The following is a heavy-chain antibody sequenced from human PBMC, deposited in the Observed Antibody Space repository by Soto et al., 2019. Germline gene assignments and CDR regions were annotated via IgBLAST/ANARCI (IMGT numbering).Heavy chain of an antibody. CDR2: IDWDDDK. V-gene: IGHV2-70*04. J-gene: IGHJ6*02. CDR3: ARTPGGGSFYYYGMDV. CDR1: GFSLSTSGMR. Sequence: SGPTLVNPTQTLTLTCTFSGFSLSTSGMRVSWIRQPPGKALEWLARIDWDDDKFYSTSLKTRLTISKDTSKNQVVLTMTNMDPVDTATYYCARTPGGGSFYYYGMDVWGQGTTVTVS. D-gene: IGHD2-15*01.